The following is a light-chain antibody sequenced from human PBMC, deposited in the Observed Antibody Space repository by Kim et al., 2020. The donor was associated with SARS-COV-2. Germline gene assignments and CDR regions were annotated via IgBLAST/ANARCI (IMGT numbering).Light chain of an antibody. CDR1: QIISSY. CDR3: QQSYSDPYI. J-gene: IGKJ2*01. Sequence: SASGGDRVPRTCRSSQIISSYLNWYQLKPGTAPKLLLYATSNLQSGVPSRFSGSASGTEFTLTISSLQPEDFATYYCQQSYSDPYIFGQGTKLEI. V-gene: IGKV1-39*01. CDR2: ATS.